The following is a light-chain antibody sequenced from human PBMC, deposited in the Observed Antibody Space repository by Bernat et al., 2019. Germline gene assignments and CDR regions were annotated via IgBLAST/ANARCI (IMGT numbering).Light chain of an antibody. CDR3: QKYNNWTPLN. V-gene: IGKV3-15*01. CDR1: QSVSSN. Sequence: EIVMTQSPATLSVSPGERATLSCRASQSVSSNLAWYQQKPGQAPRLLIYVASTRATGIPARFSASGSGTEFNLTISSLQSEDFAVYYCQKYNNWTPLNFGQGTKLEIK. CDR2: VAS. J-gene: IGKJ2*01.